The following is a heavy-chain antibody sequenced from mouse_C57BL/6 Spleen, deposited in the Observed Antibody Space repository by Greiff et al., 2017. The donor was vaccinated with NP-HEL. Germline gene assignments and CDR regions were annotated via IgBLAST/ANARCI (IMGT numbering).Heavy chain of an antibody. Sequence: QVQLKQSGPGLVQPSPSLTITCTVSGFSLTSYGVHWVRQSPGKGLEWLGVIWSGGSTDYNAAFISRLSISKDNSKSQVFFKMNSLQADDTAIYYCARNMITTPFYYALDYWGQGTSVTVSS. CDR2: IWSGGST. J-gene: IGHJ4*01. CDR1: GFSLTSYG. V-gene: IGHV2-2*01. CDR3: ARNMITTPFYYALDY. D-gene: IGHD2-4*01.